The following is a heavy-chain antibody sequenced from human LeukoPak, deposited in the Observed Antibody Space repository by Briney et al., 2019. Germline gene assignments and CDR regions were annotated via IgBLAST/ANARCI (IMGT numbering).Heavy chain of an antibody. CDR1: GFTFSSYA. CDR2: ISGSGGST. CDR3: AKVSGGSSLPAYFDY. J-gene: IGHJ4*02. D-gene: IGHD2-15*01. V-gene: IGHV3-23*01. Sequence: PGGSLRLSCGASGFTFSSYAMSWVRQAPGKGLEWVSAISGSGGSTSYADSVKGRFTISRDNSKNTLYLQMNNLRAEDTAVYYCAKVSGGSSLPAYFDYWGQGALVTVSS.